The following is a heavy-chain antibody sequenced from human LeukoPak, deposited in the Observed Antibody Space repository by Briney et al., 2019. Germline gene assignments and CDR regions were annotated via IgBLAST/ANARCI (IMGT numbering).Heavy chain of an antibody. CDR3: ARDLAGFEEPRYYYYMDV. Sequence: GGSLRLSCVASGFTVNRNVMSWVRQAPGKGLEWVSLIYSDDRAFYADSVKGRSTISRNKSKNTLFLQMSSLKPEDTAIYYCARDLAGFEEPRYYYYMDVWGKGTTVTVSS. D-gene: IGHD1-14*01. CDR2: IYSDDRA. CDR1: GFTVNRNV. V-gene: IGHV3-66*02. J-gene: IGHJ6*03.